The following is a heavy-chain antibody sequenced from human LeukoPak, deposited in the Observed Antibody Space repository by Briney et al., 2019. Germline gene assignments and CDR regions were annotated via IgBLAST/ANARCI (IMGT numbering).Heavy chain of an antibody. CDR3: ARVPVDGYYHFDY. CDR2: IKANNGGI. Sequence: GASVKVSCKASGYTFTGYHMHWVRQAPGQGFEWMGWIKANNGGIKYAQKFQGRVTLTRDTSINTAYMELSSLLSDDTAVYYCARVPVDGYYHFDYWGQGTLVTVAS. J-gene: IGHJ4*02. CDR1: GYTFTGYH. D-gene: IGHD5-24*01. V-gene: IGHV1-2*02.